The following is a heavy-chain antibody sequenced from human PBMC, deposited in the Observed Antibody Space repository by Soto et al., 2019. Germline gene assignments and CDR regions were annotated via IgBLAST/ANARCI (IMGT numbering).Heavy chain of an antibody. Sequence: QVQLQESGPGLVKPSQTLSLTCTVSGGSIRSGVYYWRWIRQHPGKGLEWIGDIYYSGNTYYNPSLRSRVTVSVDTSKNQFSLNLSSVTAADTAVYDCARAYYYSYYMDVWGKGTTVTVSS. CDR2: IYYSGNT. CDR3: ARAYYYSYYMDV. CDR1: GGSIRSGVYY. J-gene: IGHJ6*03. V-gene: IGHV4-31*03.